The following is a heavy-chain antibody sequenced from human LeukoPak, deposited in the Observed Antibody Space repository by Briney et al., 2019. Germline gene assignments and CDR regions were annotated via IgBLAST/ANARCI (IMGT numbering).Heavy chain of an antibody. CDR3: ARNPIFDSAFDY. J-gene: IGHJ4*02. Sequence: SVKVSFKASGGTFSSYAISWVRQAPGQGLEWMGGIIPIFGTANYAQKFQGRVTITTDESTSTAYMELSSLRSEDTAVYYCARNPIFDSAFDYWAQGTLVTVSS. CDR2: IIPIFGTA. D-gene: IGHD5/OR15-5a*01. CDR1: GGTFSSYA. V-gene: IGHV1-69*05.